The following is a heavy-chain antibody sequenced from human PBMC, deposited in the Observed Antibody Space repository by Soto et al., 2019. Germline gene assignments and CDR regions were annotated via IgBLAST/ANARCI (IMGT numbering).Heavy chain of an antibody. J-gene: IGHJ3*02. CDR2: MNPNSGNT. Sequence: GASVKVSCKASGYTFTSYDINWVRQATGQGLEWMGWMNPNSGNTGYAQKFQGRVTMTRNTSISTAYMELSSLRSEDTAVYYCARLLFEETGNDHVSFNMGGKGTMLTVS. V-gene: IGHV1-8*01. CDR3: ARLLFEETGNDHVSFNM. D-gene: IGHD1-1*01. CDR1: GYTFTSYD.